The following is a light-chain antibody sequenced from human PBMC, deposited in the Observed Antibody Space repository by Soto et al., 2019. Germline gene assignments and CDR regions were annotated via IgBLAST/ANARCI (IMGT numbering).Light chain of an antibody. CDR1: QSVSSSY. J-gene: IGKJ4*02. V-gene: IGKV3-20*01. CDR3: TTDSYTMSR. Sequence: EIVLTQSPGTLSLSPGERATLSCRASQSVSSSYLAWYQQKPGQAPRLLIYGASSRATGIPDRFSGSGSGTDFTLTISRLEPEDFLEYSGTTDSYTMSRFG. CDR2: GAS.